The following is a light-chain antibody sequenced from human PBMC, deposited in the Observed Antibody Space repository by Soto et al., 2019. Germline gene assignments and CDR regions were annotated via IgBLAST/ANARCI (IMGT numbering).Light chain of an antibody. J-gene: IGKJ2*01. Sequence: ETVMTQSAAALSVSVGERVTLSCRASQSVSTNLAWYQQRPGQAPRLLIHDASTRATGVPDRISGSGSGTDFTLTISSLHSEDFAIYYCQQYNNWPRTFGQGTKLEIK. CDR3: QQYNNWPRT. CDR1: QSVSTN. V-gene: IGKV3-15*01. CDR2: DAS.